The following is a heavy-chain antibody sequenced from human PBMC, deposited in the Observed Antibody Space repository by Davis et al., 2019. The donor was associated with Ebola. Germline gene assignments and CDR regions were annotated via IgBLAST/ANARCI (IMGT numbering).Heavy chain of an antibody. CDR3: ARDLSWAGYFDD. J-gene: IGHJ4*02. Sequence: GESLKISCAASGFTFSSYWMNWVRQAPGKGLEWVANIKQDGSEEYYVDSVKGRFTISRDNAKNSLYLQMNSLRAEDTAVYYCARDLSWAGYFDDWGQGTLVTVSS. CDR1: GFTFSSYW. CDR2: IKQDGSEE. V-gene: IGHV3-7*01. D-gene: IGHD6-13*01.